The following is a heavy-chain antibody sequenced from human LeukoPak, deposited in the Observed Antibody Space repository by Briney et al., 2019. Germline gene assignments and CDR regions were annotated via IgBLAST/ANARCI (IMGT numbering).Heavy chain of an antibody. CDR3: ARGDCSSTSCYASWGKHYYYYYGMDV. D-gene: IGHD2-2*01. CDR1: GFTFSDYY. J-gene: IGHJ6*04. Sequence: GGSLRLSCAASGFTFSDYYMSWIRQAPGKGLEWVSYISSSSSYTNYADSVKGRFTISKDNDKNSLYLQMNSLRAEDTAVYYCARGDCSSTSCYASWGKHYYYYYGMDVWGKGNPVTVSS. V-gene: IGHV3-11*06. CDR2: ISSSSSYT.